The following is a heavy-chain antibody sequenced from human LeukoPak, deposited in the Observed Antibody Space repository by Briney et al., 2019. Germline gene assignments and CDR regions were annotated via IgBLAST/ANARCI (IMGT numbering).Heavy chain of an antibody. Sequence: GESLKISRQGSGYKFSNYWIGWVRQMPGKGLEWMGIIFLGDADTRYSPSFQGQVTISADKSITTAYLQWNNPKASDTAMYYCARLSSPLDAFDVWGQGTMVTVSS. CDR1: GYKFSNYW. CDR2: IFLGDADT. V-gene: IGHV5-51*01. J-gene: IGHJ3*01. CDR3: ARLSSPLDAFDV.